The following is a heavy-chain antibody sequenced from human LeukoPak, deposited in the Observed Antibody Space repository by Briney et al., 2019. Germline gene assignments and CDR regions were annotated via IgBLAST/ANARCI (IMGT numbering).Heavy chain of an antibody. Sequence: SQTLSLTCAISVDSFSSNSAAWNWIRQSPSRGLEWLGRTYYRSKWYNDYAVSVKSRITINPDTSKNQFSLQLNSVTPEDTAVYYCARDTPCGGDCYAPSGAFDIWGQGTMVTVSS. CDR2: TYYRSKWYN. D-gene: IGHD2-21*02. J-gene: IGHJ3*02. CDR3: ARDTPCGGDCYAPSGAFDI. CDR1: VDSFSSNSAA. V-gene: IGHV6-1*01.